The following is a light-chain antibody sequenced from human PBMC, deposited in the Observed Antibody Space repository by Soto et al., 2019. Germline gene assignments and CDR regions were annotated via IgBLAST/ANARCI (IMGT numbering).Light chain of an antibody. Sequence: QSVLTVPQPPSVSETPGQRVTISCSGTTSNIGRNYVYWYQQFPGTAPKLLIYGNTQRPSAVPDRFSGSKSGTSASLAISGLRSEDEAEYYCAVWDASLSGYVFGTGTKVTVL. J-gene: IGLJ1*01. CDR3: AVWDASLSGYV. CDR1: TSNIGRNY. V-gene: IGLV1-47*02. CDR2: GNT.